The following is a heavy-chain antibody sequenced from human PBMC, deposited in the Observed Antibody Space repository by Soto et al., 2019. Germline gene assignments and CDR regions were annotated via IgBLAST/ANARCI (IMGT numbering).Heavy chain of an antibody. J-gene: IGHJ6*02. V-gene: IGHV3-23*01. Sequence: EVQLLESGGGLVQPGGSLRLSCAASGFTFSSYAMSWVRQAPGKGLEWVSAISGSGGSTYYADSVKGRFTISRDNSKNTLYLQMNSLRAEDTAVYYCAKFTVTILIPGGYGMDVWGQGTTVTVSS. D-gene: IGHD4-4*01. CDR3: AKFTVTILIPGGYGMDV. CDR2: ISGSGGST. CDR1: GFTFSSYA.